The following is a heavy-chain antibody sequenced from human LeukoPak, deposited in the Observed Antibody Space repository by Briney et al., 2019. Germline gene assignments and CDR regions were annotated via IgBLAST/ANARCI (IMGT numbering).Heavy chain of an antibody. V-gene: IGHV4-59*01. CDR2: IYYSGST. Sequence: SETLSLTCTVPGGSISSYYWSWIRQPPGKGLEWIGYIYYSGSTNYNPSLKSRVTISVDTSKNQFSLNLSSVTAADTAVYYCARAPPRGSYYRGYFDYWGQGTLVTVSS. J-gene: IGHJ4*02. CDR3: ARAPPRGSYYRGYFDY. CDR1: GGSISSYY. D-gene: IGHD3-10*01.